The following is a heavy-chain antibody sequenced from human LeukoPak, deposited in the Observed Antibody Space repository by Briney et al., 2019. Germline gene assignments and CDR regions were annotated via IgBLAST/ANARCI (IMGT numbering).Heavy chain of an antibody. V-gene: IGHV1-69*13. J-gene: IGHJ4*02. CDR2: IIPIFGTA. D-gene: IGHD3-9*01. CDR1: GGTFSSCA. CDR3: ALQPRYFDWFLV. Sequence: SVKVSCKASGGTFSSCAINWVRQAPGQGLEWMGGIIPIFGTANYAQEFQGRVTITADESTSTAYMELSSLRSEDTAVYYCALQPRYFDWFLVWDQGTLVTVSS.